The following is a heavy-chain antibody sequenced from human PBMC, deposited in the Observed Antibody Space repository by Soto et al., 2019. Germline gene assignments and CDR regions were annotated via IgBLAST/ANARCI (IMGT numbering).Heavy chain of an antibody. CDR2: IYYSGST. CDR1: GGSISSGGYY. Sequence: QVQLQESGPGLVKPSQTLSLTCTVSGGSISSGGYYWNWIRQHPGKGLEWIGYIYYSGSTYYNPSRXSGXTISVDTSTNQFSLTLSSVTAADTAVYYCARAPLNWGQGTLVTVSS. V-gene: IGHV4-31*03. CDR3: ARAPLN. J-gene: IGHJ4*02.